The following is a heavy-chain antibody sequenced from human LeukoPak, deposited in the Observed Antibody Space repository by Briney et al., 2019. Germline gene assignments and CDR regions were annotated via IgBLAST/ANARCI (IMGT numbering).Heavy chain of an antibody. V-gene: IGHV6-1*01. CDR3: ARDPDYYDTSGYHTYYFDY. D-gene: IGHD3-22*01. J-gene: IGHJ4*02. CDR1: GDTVSTNSAA. Sequence: SQTLSLTCAISGDTVSTNSAAWNWIRQSPSLGLEWLVRTYYRSNWYHDYAVSVKSRITINSDTSKNQFSLQLNSVTPEDTAVYYCARDPDYYDTSGYHTYYFDYWGQGTLVTVSS. CDR2: TYYRSNWYH.